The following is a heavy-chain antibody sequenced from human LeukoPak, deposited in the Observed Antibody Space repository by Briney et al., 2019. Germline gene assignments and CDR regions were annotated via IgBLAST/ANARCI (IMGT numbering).Heavy chain of an antibody. CDR2: IYYSGST. CDR1: GGSISSYY. CDR3: ARCITMVRGIIRPPDY. Sequence: SETLSLTCTVSGGSISSYYWSWLRQPPGKGLEWIGYIYYSGSTNYNPSLKSRLTISVDTSTNQFSLKLSSVTAADTAVYYCARCITMVRGIIRPPDYWGQGTLVTVSS. V-gene: IGHV4-59*08. D-gene: IGHD3-10*01. J-gene: IGHJ4*02.